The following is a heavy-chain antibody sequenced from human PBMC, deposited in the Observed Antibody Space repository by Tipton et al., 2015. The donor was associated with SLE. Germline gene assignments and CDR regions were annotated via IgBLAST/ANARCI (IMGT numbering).Heavy chain of an antibody. V-gene: IGHV1-69*09. CDR2: IIPILGIA. Sequence: QLVQSGAEVKKPGSSVKVSCKASGGTFSSYTISWVRQAPGQGLEWMGRIIPILGIANYAQKFQGRVTITADKSTSTAYMELSSLRSEDTAVYYCARSWTVQDAFDIWGQGTMVTVSS. CDR3: ARSWTVQDAFDI. CDR1: GGTFSSYT. D-gene: IGHD1-1*01. J-gene: IGHJ3*02.